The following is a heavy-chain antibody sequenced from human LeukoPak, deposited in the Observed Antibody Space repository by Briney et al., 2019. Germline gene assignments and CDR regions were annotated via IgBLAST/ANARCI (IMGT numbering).Heavy chain of an antibody. CDR1: GFTFDDYA. Sequence: QPGGSLRLSCAASGFTFDDYAMHWVRQVPGKGLEWVSLISWDGGSTYYADSVKGRFTISRDNSKNSLYLQMNSLRAEDTALYYCAKDMAIFSSWSGYYFDYWGQGTLVTVSS. D-gene: IGHD6-13*01. CDR3: AKDMAIFSSWSGYYFDY. J-gene: IGHJ4*02. CDR2: ISWDGGST. V-gene: IGHV3-43D*03.